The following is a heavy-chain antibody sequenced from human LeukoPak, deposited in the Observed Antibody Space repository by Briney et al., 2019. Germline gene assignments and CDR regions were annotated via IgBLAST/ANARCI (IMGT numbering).Heavy chain of an antibody. CDR3: ARGDVSDAFDI. D-gene: IGHD3-16*01. V-gene: IGHV1-69*13. CDR2: IIPIFGTA. CDR1: GGTFSSYA. J-gene: IGHJ3*02. Sequence: SVKVSCKASGGTFSSYAISWVRQAPGQGLEWTGGIIPIFGTANYAQKFQGRVTITADESSSTAYMELSSLRSEDTAVYYCARGDVSDAFDIWGQGTMVTVSS.